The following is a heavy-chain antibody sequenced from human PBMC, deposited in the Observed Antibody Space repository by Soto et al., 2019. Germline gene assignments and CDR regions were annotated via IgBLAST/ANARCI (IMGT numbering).Heavy chain of an antibody. Sequence: QVQLVESGRGVVQPGRSLRLSCAASGFSFSNYAMHWVRQAPGKGLEWVAVISFDGSNKYYADSVKGRSTISRDNSENTLYLQMNSLRPEDTAMYYCTGVYCTNGVCYLGDYWGQGTLVTVSS. CDR3: TGVYCTNGVCYLGDY. D-gene: IGHD2-8*01. V-gene: IGHV3-30-3*01. CDR1: GFSFSNYA. J-gene: IGHJ4*02. CDR2: ISFDGSNK.